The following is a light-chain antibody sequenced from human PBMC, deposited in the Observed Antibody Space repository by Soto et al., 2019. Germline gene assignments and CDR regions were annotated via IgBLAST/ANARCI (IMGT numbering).Light chain of an antibody. CDR2: DAS. J-gene: IGKJ2*01. V-gene: IGKV1-5*01. Sequence: DIQMTQSPSTLSASVGDRVTITCRASQSISSWLAWYQQKPGKAPKLLIYDASSLESGVPSRFSGSGSGTEFTLTNNSLQPDDFATYYCQQYNSYSMYTFGQGTKLEIK. CDR3: QQYNSYSMYT. CDR1: QSISSW.